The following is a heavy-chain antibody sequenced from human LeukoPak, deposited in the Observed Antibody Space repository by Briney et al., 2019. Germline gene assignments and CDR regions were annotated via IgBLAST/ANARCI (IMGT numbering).Heavy chain of an antibody. V-gene: IGHV3-7*01. CDR2: IKQDGSEK. J-gene: IGHJ3*02. Sequence: GGSLRVSCAASGFTFSSYWMSWVRQAPGKGLEWVANIKQDGSEKYYVDSVKGRFTISRDNAQNSLYLQMNSLRAEDTAVYYCARDAGPKTKDAFDIWGQGTMVTVSS. CDR1: GFTFSSYW. CDR3: ARDAGPKTKDAFDI.